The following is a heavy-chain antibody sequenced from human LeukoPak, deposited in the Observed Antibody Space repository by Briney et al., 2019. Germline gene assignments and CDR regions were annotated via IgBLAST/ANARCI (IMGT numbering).Heavy chain of an antibody. V-gene: IGHV3-7*03. CDR1: GFTFSNYW. D-gene: IGHD5-12*01. CDR3: ARDAGNSGYDTLDY. J-gene: IGHJ4*02. Sequence: GGSLRLSCAASGFTFSNYWTTWVRQAPGKGLEWVANIKRDGSEKFYVDSVKGRFTVSRDNAKNSLYLQMNSLRAEDTAVYYCARDAGNSGYDTLDYWGQGTLVTVSS. CDR2: IKRDGSEK.